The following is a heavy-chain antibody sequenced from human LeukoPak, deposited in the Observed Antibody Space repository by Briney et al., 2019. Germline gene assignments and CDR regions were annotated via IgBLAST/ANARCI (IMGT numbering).Heavy chain of an antibody. CDR1: GYTFTGYY. V-gene: IGHV1-2*02. Sequence: ASVKVSCKASGYTFTGYYMHWVRQAPGQGLEWMGWINRNSGGTNYAQKFQGRVSMTRDTSISTAYIELSRLRSDDTAVYYCASFSGSYYRFDYWGQGTLVTVSS. J-gene: IGHJ4*02. CDR3: ASFSGSYYRFDY. CDR2: INRNSGGT. D-gene: IGHD1-26*01.